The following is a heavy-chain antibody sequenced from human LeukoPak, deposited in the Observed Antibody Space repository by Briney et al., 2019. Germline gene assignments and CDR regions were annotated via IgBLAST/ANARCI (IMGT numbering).Heavy chain of an antibody. V-gene: IGHV1-69*05. CDR2: IIPIFGTA. Sequence: SVKVSCKASGGTFSSYAISWVRQAPGQGLEWMGGIIPIFGTANYAQKLQGRVTMTTDTSTSTAYMELRSLRSDDTAVYYCARDFRESITLYYYDSSGYSFDYWGQGTLVTVSP. CDR3: ARDFRESITLYYYDSSGYSFDY. D-gene: IGHD3-22*01. J-gene: IGHJ4*02. CDR1: GGTFSSYA.